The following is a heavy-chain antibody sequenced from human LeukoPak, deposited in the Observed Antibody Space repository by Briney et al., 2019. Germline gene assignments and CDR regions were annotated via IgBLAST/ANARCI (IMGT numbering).Heavy chain of an antibody. CDR3: ARQFDGSHPNAFDI. CDR1: GFTFSSYG. CDR2: IWYDGSNK. Sequence: GGSLRLSCAASGFTFSSYGMHWVRQAPGKGLEWVAVIWYDGSNKYYADSVKGRFTISRDNSKNTLYLQIASLRVEDTAVYYCARQFDGSHPNAFDIWGQGTMVTVSS. V-gene: IGHV3-33*01. J-gene: IGHJ3*02. D-gene: IGHD1-26*01.